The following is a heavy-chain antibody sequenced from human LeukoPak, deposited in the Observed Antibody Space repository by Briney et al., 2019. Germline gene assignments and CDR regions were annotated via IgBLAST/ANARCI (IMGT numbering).Heavy chain of an antibody. V-gene: IGHV3-30*18. J-gene: IGHJ4*02. CDR3: AKDGRTTVTKFDY. CDR1: GFTFSSYW. D-gene: IGHD4-17*01. CDR2: MSSDGSHK. Sequence: PGGSLRLSCAASGFTFSSYWMSWVRQAPGKGLEWVAVMSSDGSHKYYVDSVKGRFIISRDNSRNTLYLQMNSLRPEDTAMYYCAKDGRTTVTKFDYWGQGTLVTVSS.